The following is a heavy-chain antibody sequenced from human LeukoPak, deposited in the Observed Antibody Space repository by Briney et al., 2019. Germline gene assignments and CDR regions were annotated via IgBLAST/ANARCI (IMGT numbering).Heavy chain of an antibody. D-gene: IGHD3-16*01. Sequence: ASVKVSCKASGYTFTSYYMHWMRQAPGQGLEWMGIINPSGGSTSYAQKFQGRVTMTRDTSTSTVYMELSSLRSEDTAVYYCAREIGMGAFDYYYYGMDVWGQGTTVTVSS. CDR2: INPSGGST. J-gene: IGHJ6*02. V-gene: IGHV1-46*01. CDR1: GYTFTSYY. CDR3: AREIGMGAFDYYYYGMDV.